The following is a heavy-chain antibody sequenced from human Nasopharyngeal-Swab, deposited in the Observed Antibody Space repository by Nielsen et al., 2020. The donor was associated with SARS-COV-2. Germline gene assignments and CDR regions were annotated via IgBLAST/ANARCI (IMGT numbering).Heavy chain of an antibody. V-gene: IGHV3-48*02. CDR3: ARGYGSGSYFQEYYGMDV. CDR2: ISSSSNTI. CDR1: GFTFSSYS. Sequence: GESLKISCAASGFTFSSYSMNWVRQAPGKGLEWVSYISSSSNTIYYADSVKGRFTISRDNAKNSLYPQMNSLRDEDTAVYYCARGYGSGSYFQEYYGMDVWGQGTTVTVSS. J-gene: IGHJ6*02. D-gene: IGHD3-10*01.